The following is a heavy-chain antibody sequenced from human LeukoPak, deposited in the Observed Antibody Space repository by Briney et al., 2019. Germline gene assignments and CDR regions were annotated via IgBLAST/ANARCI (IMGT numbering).Heavy chain of an antibody. CDR1: GFTFSHYA. Sequence: PGRSLRLSCAASGFTFSHYAFHWVRQAPGKGLEWVAVIWSDATNQFYADSVKGRSTISRDYSQKTVYLEMDSLTIEDTAIYYCAKDAQRGFDYSNSLEYWGPGTLVSVSS. V-gene: IGHV3-33*06. CDR3: AKDAQRGFDYSNSLEY. CDR2: IWSDATNQ. D-gene: IGHD4-11*01. J-gene: IGHJ4*02.